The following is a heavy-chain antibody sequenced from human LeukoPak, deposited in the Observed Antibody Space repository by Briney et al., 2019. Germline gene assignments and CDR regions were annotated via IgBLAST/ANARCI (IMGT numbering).Heavy chain of an antibody. CDR2: ISTTSSYI. V-gene: IGHV3-21*01. D-gene: IGHD5-12*01. J-gene: IGHJ4*02. CDR1: GFSFSTYA. CDR3: AKDRGYPWYFDY. Sequence: GGSLRLSCAASGFSFSTYAISWVRQAPGKGLEWVSCISTTSSYIFYADSVRGRFTISRDNAKNSVYLQMDSLRAEDTAVYYCAKDRGYPWYFDYWGQGTLVTVSS.